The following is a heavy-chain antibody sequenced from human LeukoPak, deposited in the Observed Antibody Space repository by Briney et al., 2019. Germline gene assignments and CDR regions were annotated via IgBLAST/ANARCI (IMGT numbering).Heavy chain of an antibody. D-gene: IGHD1-26*01. CDR2: IHSGGST. CDR1: GFSVNHNY. J-gene: IGHJ4*02. CDR3: ARATSVGATPLLDS. Sequence: PGGSLRLSCAASGFSVNHNYMGWVRQAPGKGLEWVSVIHSGGSTYYADSVKGRFTISRDNAKNSLYLQMNSLRAEDTAVYYCARATSVGATPLLDSWGQGTLVTVSS. V-gene: IGHV3-53*01.